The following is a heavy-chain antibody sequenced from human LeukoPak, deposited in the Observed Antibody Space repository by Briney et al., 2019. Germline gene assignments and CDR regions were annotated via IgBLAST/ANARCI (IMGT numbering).Heavy chain of an antibody. V-gene: IGHV3-7*03. CDR3: AKATDVPAAGFDY. CDR2: IKEDGSEK. CDR1: GFTFSSYW. Sequence: GGSLRLSCAASGFTFSSYWMSWVRQAPGKGLEWVANIKEDGSEKYYVDSVKGRFTISRDNAKNSLYLQTNSLRAEDTAVYYCAKATDVPAAGFDYWGQGTLVTVSS. J-gene: IGHJ4*02. D-gene: IGHD6-13*01.